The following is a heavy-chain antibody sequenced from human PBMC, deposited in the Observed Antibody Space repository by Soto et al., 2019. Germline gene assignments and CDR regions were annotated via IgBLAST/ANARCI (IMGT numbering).Heavy chain of an antibody. V-gene: IGHV3-53*01. J-gene: IGHJ4*02. D-gene: IGHD2-2*01. CDR2: INTAGSTK. CDR3: ALRRVAYADF. CDR1: GFTVSSNY. Sequence: GGSLRLSCAASGFTVSSNYMSWVRQAPGKGLEWVSYINTAGSTKYYAESVKGRFTISRDGSKNTLYLHMNSLRAEDTAVYYCALRRVAYADFWGQGTRVTVSS.